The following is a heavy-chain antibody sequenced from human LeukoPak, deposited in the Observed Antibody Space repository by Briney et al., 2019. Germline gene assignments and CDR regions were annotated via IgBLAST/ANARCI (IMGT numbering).Heavy chain of an antibody. D-gene: IGHD4-17*01. V-gene: IGHV3-30-3*01. CDR1: GFTFSSYA. CDR3: ARNPYGDYYFDY. J-gene: IGHJ4*02. Sequence: GGSLRLSCAASGFTFSSYAMHWVRQAPGKGLEWVAVISHDGSNKYYADSVKGRFTISRDNSKNTLYLQMNSLRTEDTAVYYCARNPYGDYYFDYWGQGTLVTVSS. CDR2: ISHDGSNK.